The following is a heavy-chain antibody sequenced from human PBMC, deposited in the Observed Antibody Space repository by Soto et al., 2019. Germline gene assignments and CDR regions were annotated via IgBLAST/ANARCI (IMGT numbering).Heavy chain of an antibody. V-gene: IGHV1-18*01. J-gene: IGHJ3*02. CDR2: ISAYNGNT. Sequence: QVQLVQSGAEVKKPGASVKVSCNASGYTFTSYGISWVRQAPGQGLEWMGWISAYNGNTNYAQKLQGRVTMTTDTSTSTAYMELRSLRSDDTAVYYCARDWASRIYDYIWGSYRHGAFDIWGQGTMVTVSS. CDR1: GYTFTSYG. CDR3: ARDWASRIYDYIWGSYRHGAFDI. D-gene: IGHD3-16*02.